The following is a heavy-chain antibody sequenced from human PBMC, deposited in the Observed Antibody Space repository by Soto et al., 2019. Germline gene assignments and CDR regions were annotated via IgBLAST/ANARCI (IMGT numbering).Heavy chain of an antibody. Sequence: SLRLSCAASGFTFSSYAMSWVRQAPGKGLEWVSAISGSGGSTYYADSVKGRFTISRDNSKNTLYLQMNSLGAEDTAVYYCAKDRHYCSGGSCYFSLVHVFEYWGQGTLVTVSS. CDR1: GFTFSSYA. J-gene: IGHJ4*02. CDR2: ISGSGGST. V-gene: IGHV3-23*01. CDR3: AKDRHYCSGGSCYFSLVHVFEY. D-gene: IGHD2-15*01.